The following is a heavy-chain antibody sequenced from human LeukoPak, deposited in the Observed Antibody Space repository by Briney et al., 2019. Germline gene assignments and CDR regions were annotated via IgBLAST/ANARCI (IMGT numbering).Heavy chain of an antibody. CDR2: IDYSGST. J-gene: IGHJ3*02. CDR3: ATQLERRSGFDM. CDR1: GFTFSSYS. V-gene: IGHV4-59*03. Sequence: GSLRLSCAASGFTFSSYSMNWVRQAPGKGLEWVGYIDYSGSTNYNPSLKSRVTISEDTSKKQFSLKLSSVTAADTAVYYCATQLERRSGFDMWGQGTMVTVSS. D-gene: IGHD1-1*01.